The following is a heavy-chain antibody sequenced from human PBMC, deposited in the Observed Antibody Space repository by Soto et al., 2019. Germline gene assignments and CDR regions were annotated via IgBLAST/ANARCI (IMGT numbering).Heavy chain of an antibody. J-gene: IGHJ4*02. D-gene: IGHD1-1*01. CDR2: IHQDGSDK. CDR3: ERGMSNPGIDS. CDR1: GFTFTNYW. Sequence: EVQLVESGGGLVQPGGSLRLSCAVSGFTFTNYWMNWVRQAPGRGLEWLANIHQDGSDKSYVDAVKGRFTISRDNAKKSRYLQMNSLRAEDTAVYYCERGMSNPGIDSWGQGTMVTVS. V-gene: IGHV3-7*03.